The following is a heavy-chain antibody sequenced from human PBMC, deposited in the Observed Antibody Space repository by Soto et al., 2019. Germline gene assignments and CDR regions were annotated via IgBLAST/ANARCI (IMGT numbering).Heavy chain of an antibody. CDR3: AKVEPNSSGWHLPFDY. CDR1: GFTFSSYA. V-gene: IGHV3-23*01. Sequence: GGSLRLSCAASGFTFSSYAMSWVRQAPGKGLEWVSAISGSGGSTYYADSVKGPFTISRDNSKNTLYLQMNSLRAEDTAVYYCAKVEPNSSGWHLPFDYWGQGTLVTVSS. J-gene: IGHJ4*02. CDR2: ISGSGGST. D-gene: IGHD6-19*01.